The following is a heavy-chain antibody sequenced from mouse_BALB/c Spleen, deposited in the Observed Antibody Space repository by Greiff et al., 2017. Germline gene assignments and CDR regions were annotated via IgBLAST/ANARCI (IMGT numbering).Heavy chain of an antibody. J-gene: IGHJ4*01. CDR3: ARKYYGNYDAMDY. D-gene: IGHD2-1*01. V-gene: IGHV1-9*01. CDR2: ILPGSGST. Sequence: VMLVESGAELMKPGASVKISCKATGYTFSSYWIEWVKQRPGHGLEWIGEILPGSGSTNYNEKFKGKATFTADTSSNTAYMQLSSLTSEDSAVYYCARKYYGNYDAMDYWGQGTSVTVSS. CDR1: GYTFSSYW.